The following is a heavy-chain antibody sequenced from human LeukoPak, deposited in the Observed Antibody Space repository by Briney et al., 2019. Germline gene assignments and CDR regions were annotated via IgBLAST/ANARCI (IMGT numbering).Heavy chain of an antibody. CDR3: AKDSWGYYDSSGWREIYYFDY. J-gene: IGHJ4*02. V-gene: IGHV3-23*01. CDR1: GFTFSSYW. D-gene: IGHD3-22*01. Sequence: GGSLRLSCAASGFTFSSYWMSWVRQAPGKGLEWVSAISGSGGSTYYADSVKGRFTISRDNSKNTLYLQMNSLRAEDTAVYYCAKDSWGYYDSSGWREIYYFDYWGQGTLVTVSS. CDR2: ISGSGGST.